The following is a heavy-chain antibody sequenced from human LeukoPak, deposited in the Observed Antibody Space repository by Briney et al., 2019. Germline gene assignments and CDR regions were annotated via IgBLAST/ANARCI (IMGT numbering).Heavy chain of an antibody. Sequence: SEALSLTCTVSGVSISGYYWSWIRQPPGKGLEWIGYIYYSGSTSYNPSLKSRVTISVDTSKMQFSLKLSSVTAADTAVYYCARSHNNIWYKHSDSWGQGTLVTVSS. V-gene: IGHV4-59*01. CDR1: GVSISGYY. D-gene: IGHD6-13*01. J-gene: IGHJ4*02. CDR3: ARSHNNIWYKHSDS. CDR2: IYYSGST.